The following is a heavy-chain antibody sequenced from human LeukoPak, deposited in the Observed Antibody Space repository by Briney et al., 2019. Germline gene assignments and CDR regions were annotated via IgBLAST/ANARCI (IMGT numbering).Heavy chain of an antibody. CDR3: ARDSGTSYSSGWYDY. V-gene: IGHV3-21*01. CDR2: ISSSGGYI. Sequence: GGSLRLSCAASGFTFSSYSMNWVRQAPGKGLEWVSSISSSGGYIYYADSVKGRFTISRDNAKNSLYLQMNGLRAEDTAVYYCARDSGTSYSSGWYDYWGQGTLVTVSS. CDR1: GFTFSSYS. J-gene: IGHJ4*02. D-gene: IGHD6-19*01.